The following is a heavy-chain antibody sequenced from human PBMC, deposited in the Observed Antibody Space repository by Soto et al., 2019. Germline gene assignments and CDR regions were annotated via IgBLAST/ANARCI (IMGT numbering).Heavy chain of an antibody. CDR3: ARLPLSGSYYNY. J-gene: IGHJ4*02. D-gene: IGHD1-26*01. V-gene: IGHV4-34*01. Sequence: ADSRCHPYAHDIGSFFESYWSWIRQPLGKGLEWIGEINHRGSTNYNASLKSRITISVDTSKNQFSLRLSSVTAADTAVYYCARLPLSGSYYNYWGQG. CDR2: INHRGST. CDR1: IGSFFESY.